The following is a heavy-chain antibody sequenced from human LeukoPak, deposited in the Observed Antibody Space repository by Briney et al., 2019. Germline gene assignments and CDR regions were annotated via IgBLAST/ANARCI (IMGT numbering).Heavy chain of an antibody. CDR1: GYTFTGYY. V-gene: IGHV1-2*02. CDR2: INPNSDGT. Sequence: ASVKVSCKASGYTFTGYYMHWVRQAPGQGLEWMGWINPNSDGTNYAQKFQGRVTMTRDTSISTAYMELSRLRSDDTAVYYCARAQTVDYYDSSGYHVDAFDIWGQGTMVTVSS. J-gene: IGHJ3*02. D-gene: IGHD3-22*01. CDR3: ARAQTVDYYDSSGYHVDAFDI.